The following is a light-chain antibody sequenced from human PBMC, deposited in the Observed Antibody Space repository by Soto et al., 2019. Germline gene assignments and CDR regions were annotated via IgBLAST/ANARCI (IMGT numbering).Light chain of an antibody. J-gene: IGLJ1*01. CDR3: CAYSTSGTHV. CDR1: SSDVGGYDY. CDR2: DVS. V-gene: IGLV2-14*01. Sequence: QSVLTQPTSVSGSPGQSITISCTGTSSDVGGYDYVSWHQQHPGKAPKLIFYDVSNRPSGVPSRFSGSKSGNTASLIISGLQTEDEADYYCCAYSTSGTHVFGTGTKVTVL.